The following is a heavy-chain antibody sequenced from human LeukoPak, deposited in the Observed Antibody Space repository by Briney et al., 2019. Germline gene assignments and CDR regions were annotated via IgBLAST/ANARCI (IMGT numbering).Heavy chain of an antibody. CDR2: ISSSGSTI. CDR1: GFTFSSYE. CDR3: ARDYDSSGYYDPH. Sequence: PGGSLRLSCAASGFTFSSYEMNWVRQAPGKALEWVSYISSSGSTIYYADSVKGRFTISRDNAKNSLYLQMNSLRAEDTAVYYCARDYDSSGYYDPHWGQGTLVTVSS. D-gene: IGHD3-22*01. V-gene: IGHV3-48*03. J-gene: IGHJ4*02.